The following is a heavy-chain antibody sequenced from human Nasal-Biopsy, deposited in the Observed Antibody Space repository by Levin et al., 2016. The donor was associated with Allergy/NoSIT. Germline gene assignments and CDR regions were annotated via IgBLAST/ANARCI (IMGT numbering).Heavy chain of an antibody. CDR1: GDSISSYY. CDR2: GFYSGSA. V-gene: IGHV4-59*08. J-gene: IGHJ4*02. D-gene: IGHD2-21*02. CDR3: ARRAPYCGTDCYVDY. Sequence: GSLRLSCSVSGDSISSYYWSWIRQPPGKGLEWIGYGFYSGSANYNPSLKSRATISVDTSKNQFSLKLSPVTAADTAVYYCARRAPYCGTDCYVDYWGQGTLVTVSS.